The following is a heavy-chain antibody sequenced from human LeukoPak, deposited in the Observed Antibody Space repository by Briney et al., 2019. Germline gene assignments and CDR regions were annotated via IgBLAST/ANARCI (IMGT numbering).Heavy chain of an antibody. Sequence: GESLKISCKGSGYSFTSYWIGWVRQMPGKGLEWMGIIYPGDSDTRYSPSFQGQVTISADKSISTAYLQWSSLKASGTAMYYCARRYYYDSSGYFHFDYWGQGTLVTVSS. J-gene: IGHJ4*02. V-gene: IGHV5-51*01. D-gene: IGHD3-22*01. CDR1: GYSFTSYW. CDR2: IYPGDSDT. CDR3: ARRYYYDSSGYFHFDY.